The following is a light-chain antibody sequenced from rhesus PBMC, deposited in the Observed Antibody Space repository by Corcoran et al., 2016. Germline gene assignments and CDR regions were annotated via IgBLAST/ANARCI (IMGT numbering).Light chain of an antibody. CDR3: QQYKTYPFT. CDR1: QGISRW. J-gene: IGKJ3*01. V-gene: IGKV1-21*01. Sequence: DIQMTQSPSSLSASVGDTVTITCRASQGISRWLAWYQQKPGKAPKLLIYKASSLQSGVPSRLSCSGSGTDFTLTISSLQSEDFATYYCQQYKTYPFTFGPGTKLDIK. CDR2: KAS.